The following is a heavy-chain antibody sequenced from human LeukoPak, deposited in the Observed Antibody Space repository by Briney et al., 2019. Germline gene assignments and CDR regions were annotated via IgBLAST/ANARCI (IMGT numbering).Heavy chain of an antibody. CDR2: IYYSGST. CDR1: GGSISSGDYY. CDR3: ARIGLDTMPSWYFDL. D-gene: IGHD5-18*01. J-gene: IGHJ2*01. V-gene: IGHV4-30-4*01. Sequence: SETLSLTCTISGGSISSGDYYWSWIRQPPGKGLEWIGYIYYSGSTYYNPSLKSRVTIPVDTSKNQFSLKLSSVTAADTAVYYCARIGLDTMPSWYFDLWGRGTLVTVSS.